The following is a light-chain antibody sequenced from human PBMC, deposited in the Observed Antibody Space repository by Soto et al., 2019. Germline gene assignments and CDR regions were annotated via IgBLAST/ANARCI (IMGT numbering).Light chain of an antibody. CDR2: GAS. V-gene: IGKV3-20*01. J-gene: IGKJ1*01. Sequence: EFVLTQSPGTLSLSPGERATLSCRASQTVRNNYLAWYQQKPGQAPRLLIYGASSRATGIPDRFSGSGSGTDFTLTISRLEPEDFAVYYCQHYGSSPTFGQGTKVDIK. CDR1: QTVRNNY. CDR3: QHYGSSPT.